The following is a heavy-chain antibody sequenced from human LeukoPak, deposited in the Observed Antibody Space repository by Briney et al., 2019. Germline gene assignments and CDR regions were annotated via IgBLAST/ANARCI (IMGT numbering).Heavy chain of an antibody. CDR2: MYISGSN. D-gene: IGHD1-26*01. CDR1: GGSISSYY. V-gene: IGHV4-4*07. J-gene: IGHJ3*02. Sequence: SEALSLTCTDSGGSISSYYWCCIREPARKGLEWIGRMYISGSNNYNPSLKSRVTMSVDTSKNQSSLKLSSVTAADTAVYYCARVVGATYDAFETWGQGTLVTVSS. CDR3: ARVVGATYDAFET.